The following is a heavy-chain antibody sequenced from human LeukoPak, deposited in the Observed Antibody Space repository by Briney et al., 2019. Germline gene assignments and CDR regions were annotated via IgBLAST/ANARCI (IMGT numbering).Heavy chain of an antibody. CDR3: AKGATSVYPRDSDY. V-gene: IGHV3-23*01. J-gene: IGHJ4*02. Sequence: GGSLRLSCAASGFTFSSYAMSWVRQAPGKGLEWVSAISYSGGSTYYADSLKGRFTISRDNSKNTLYLQMNSLRAEDTAVYYCAKGATSVYPRDSDYWGQGTLVTVSS. CDR1: GFTFSSYA. CDR2: ISYSGGST. D-gene: IGHD3-3*01.